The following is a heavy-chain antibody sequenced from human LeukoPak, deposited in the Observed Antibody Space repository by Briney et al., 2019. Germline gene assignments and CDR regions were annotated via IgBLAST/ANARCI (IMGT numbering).Heavy chain of an antibody. Sequence: GASVKVSCKASGYTLTGYYMHWVRQAPGQGLEWMGGIIPILGPAKYAQGFQGRVTITADESTRTAYMEVSSLRSEDTAVFYCAVDTIGTTDSTFDFWGQGTLVTVSS. D-gene: IGHD1-1*01. CDR1: GYTLTGYY. V-gene: IGHV1-69*13. J-gene: IGHJ4*02. CDR2: IIPILGPA. CDR3: AVDTIGTTDSTFDF.